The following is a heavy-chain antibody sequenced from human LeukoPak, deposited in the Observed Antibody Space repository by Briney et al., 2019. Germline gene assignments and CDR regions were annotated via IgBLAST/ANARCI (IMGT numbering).Heavy chain of an antibody. CDR1: GYTFIDYY. CDR2: INPTSGAT. CDR3: ARATNRGSPANAYVY. D-gene: IGHD3-16*01. J-gene: IGHJ4*02. V-gene: IGHV1-2*02. Sequence: GASVKVCCKASGYTFIDYYIHWVRQVPGQGLEWMGWINPTSGATNSAQKFHGRVTVTSDTSISTAYMELSGLRSDDTAIYYCARATNRGSPANAYVYWGQGTLVTVSS.